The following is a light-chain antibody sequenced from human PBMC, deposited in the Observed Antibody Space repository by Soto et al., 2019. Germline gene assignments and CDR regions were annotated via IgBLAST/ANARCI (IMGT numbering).Light chain of an antibody. CDR3: STYTTITTRL. CDR2: DVS. V-gene: IGLV2-14*03. CDR1: SSYAADYDY. J-gene: IGLJ1*01. Sequence: QSVLTQPASVSGSLGQSITISCTGTSSYAADYDYVSWYQHHPGKAPKLMIYDVSSRPSGVSSRFSGSRSGNTASLTISGLQAKDEADYYCSTYTTITTRLFGTGTKLTVL.